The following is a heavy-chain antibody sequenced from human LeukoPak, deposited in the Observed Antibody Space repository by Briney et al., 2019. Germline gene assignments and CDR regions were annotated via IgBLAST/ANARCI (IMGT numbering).Heavy chain of an antibody. J-gene: IGHJ4*02. V-gene: IGHV3-48*02. D-gene: IGHD6-13*01. CDR3: ARASLAAALSPIDY. CDR2: ISSSSTTI. Sequence: AGGSLRLSCAASGFTFSSYCMNWVRQAPGEGLEWVSYISSSSTTIYYADSVKGRFTISRDNAKNSLFLQMNSLRDEDTAVYYCARASLAAALSPIDYWGQGTLVTVSS. CDR1: GFTFSSYC.